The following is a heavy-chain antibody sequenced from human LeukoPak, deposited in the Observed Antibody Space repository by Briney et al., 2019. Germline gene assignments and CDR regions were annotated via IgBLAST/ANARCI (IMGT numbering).Heavy chain of an antibody. CDR3: ARPGGYYDSSGYPTQHDAFDI. V-gene: IGHV1-69*04. J-gene: IGHJ3*02. CDR2: IIPILGIA. Sequence: SVKVSCKASGGTFSSYAISWVRQAPGQGLEWMGRIIPILGIANYAQKSQGRVTITADKSTSTAYMELSSLRSEDTAVYYCARPGGYYDSSGYPTQHDAFDIWGQGTMVTVSS. CDR1: GGTFSSYA. D-gene: IGHD3-22*01.